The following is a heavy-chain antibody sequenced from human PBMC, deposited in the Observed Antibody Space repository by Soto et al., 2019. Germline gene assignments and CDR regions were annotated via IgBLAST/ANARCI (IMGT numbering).Heavy chain of an antibody. CDR2: INSDGSST. D-gene: IGHD2-15*01. J-gene: IGHJ4*02. Sequence: APGKGLVWVSRINSDGSSTSYADSVKGRFTISRDNAKNTLYLQMNSLRAEDTAVYYCARPCSGGSCFDYWGQGTLVTVS. CDR3: ARPCSGGSCFDY. V-gene: IGHV3-74*01.